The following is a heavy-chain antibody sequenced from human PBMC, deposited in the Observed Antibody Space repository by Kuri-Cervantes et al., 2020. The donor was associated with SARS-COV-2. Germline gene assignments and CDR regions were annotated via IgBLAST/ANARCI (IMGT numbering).Heavy chain of an antibody. CDR3: ARGYSYGYTDY. V-gene: IGHV3-23*01. CDR1: GYSFTSYW. CDR2: ISGSGGST. Sequence: GGSLRLSCKGSGYSFTSYWIGWVRQAPGKGLEWVSAISGSGGSTYYADSVKGRFTISRDNSKNTLYLQMNSLRAEDTAAYYCARGYSYGYTDYWGQGTLVTVSS. D-gene: IGHD5-18*01. J-gene: IGHJ4*02.